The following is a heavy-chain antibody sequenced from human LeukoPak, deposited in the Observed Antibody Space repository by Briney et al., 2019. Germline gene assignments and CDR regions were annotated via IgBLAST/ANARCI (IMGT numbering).Heavy chain of an antibody. CDR1: GFTFSSNY. CDR3: ARARSTMVRGVRDYYGMDV. D-gene: IGHD3-10*01. J-gene: IGHJ6*02. Sequence: PGGSLRLSCAASGFTFSSNYMSWVRQAPGKGLEWVSVIYSGGSTYYADSVKGRFTISRDNSKNTLYLQMNSLRAEDTAVYYCARARSTMVRGVRDYYGMDVWGQGTTVTVSS. CDR2: IYSGGST. V-gene: IGHV3-53*01.